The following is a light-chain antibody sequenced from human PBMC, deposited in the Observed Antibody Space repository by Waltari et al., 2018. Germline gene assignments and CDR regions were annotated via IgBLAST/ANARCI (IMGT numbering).Light chain of an antibody. V-gene: IGLV1-51*01. CDR3: GRWDNSLRAGV. J-gene: IGLJ3*02. CDR2: ENN. Sequence: QSALTQPPSMSPAPGQKVTISCSGRSSNIGSRDVSWYQQFPGKAPNHLILENNRRPAGSPDRCSGSKPDTSPTLGITGLQTGDEDDYYCGRWDNSLRAGVFGGGTKVTVL. CDR1: SSNIGSRD.